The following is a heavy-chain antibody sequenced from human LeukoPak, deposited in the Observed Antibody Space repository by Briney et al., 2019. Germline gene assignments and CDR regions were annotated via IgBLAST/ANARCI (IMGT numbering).Heavy chain of an antibody. D-gene: IGHD2-2*01. CDR2: INPNGGTT. Sequence: GASVKVSCKASGYTFTNYYIHWVRQAPGQGLEWMGVINPNGGTTAYAQKLQGRVTMTRDTSTSTVYMDLSSLRSEDTAIYYCARGFGGTSCCMCDCYDYWGQGTSVTVSS. CDR1: GYTFTNYY. CDR3: ARGFGGTSCCMCDCYDY. V-gene: IGHV1-46*01. J-gene: IGHJ4*02.